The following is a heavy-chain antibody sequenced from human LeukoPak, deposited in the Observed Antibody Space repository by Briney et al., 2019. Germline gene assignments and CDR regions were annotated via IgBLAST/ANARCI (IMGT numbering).Heavy chain of an antibody. Sequence: PGGSLRLSCAASGFTFSNAWMSWVRQAPGKGLEWVGRIKSKTDGGTTDYAAPVKGRFTISRDDSKNTLYLQMNSLKTEDTAVYYCTTGESTYETRVGDFWSGYHLHWGQGTLVTVSS. V-gene: IGHV3-15*01. J-gene: IGHJ4*02. D-gene: IGHD3-3*01. CDR2: IKSKTDGGTT. CDR1: GFTFSNAW. CDR3: TTGESTYETRVGDFWSGYHLH.